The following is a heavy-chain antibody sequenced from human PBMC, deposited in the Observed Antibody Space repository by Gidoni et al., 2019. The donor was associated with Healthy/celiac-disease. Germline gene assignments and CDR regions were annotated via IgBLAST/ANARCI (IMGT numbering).Heavy chain of an antibody. Sequence: QVQLQESGPGLVKPSQTLSLTCTFSGRSIRSGGYYWSWIRQHPGKGLEWIGYIYYSGSTYYNPSLKSRVTISVDTSKNQFSLKLSSVTAADTAVYYCARDLMGAYYGFDYWGQGTLVTVSS. D-gene: IGHD3-10*01. CDR1: GRSIRSGGYY. CDR3: ARDLMGAYYGFDY. J-gene: IGHJ4*02. V-gene: IGHV4-31*03. CDR2: IYYSGST.